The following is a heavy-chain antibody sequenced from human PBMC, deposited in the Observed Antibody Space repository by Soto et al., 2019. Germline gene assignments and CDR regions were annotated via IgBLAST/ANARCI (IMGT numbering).Heavy chain of an antibody. CDR3: TTACSSATCYVSSYFYYFYMDV. CDR2: IQSKADGGTT. V-gene: IGHV3-15*01. Sequence: EVQLEESGGGLVKPGGSLRLSCAASGFTFSNAWMSWVHQAPGKGLEWVGHIQSKADGGTTDYAAPVKGRITISRDDSKNTLYLQMNSLTTEDTAVYYCTTACSSATCYVSSYFYYFYMDVWGKGTTVTVSS. CDR1: GFTFSNAW. J-gene: IGHJ6*03. D-gene: IGHD2-2*01.